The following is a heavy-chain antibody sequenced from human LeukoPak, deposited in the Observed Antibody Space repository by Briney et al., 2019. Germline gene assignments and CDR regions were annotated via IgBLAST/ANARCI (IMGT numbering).Heavy chain of an antibody. CDR3: ARVVVVAATADWFDP. D-gene: IGHD2-15*01. CDR1: GGSISSSSYY. Sequence: SETLSLTCTVSGGSISSSSYYWGWIRQPPGKGLEWIGSIYYSGSTYYTPSLKSRVTISVDTSKNQFSLKLSSVTAADTAVYYCARVVVVAATADWFDPWGQGTLVTVSS. J-gene: IGHJ5*02. CDR2: IYYSGST. V-gene: IGHV4-39*01.